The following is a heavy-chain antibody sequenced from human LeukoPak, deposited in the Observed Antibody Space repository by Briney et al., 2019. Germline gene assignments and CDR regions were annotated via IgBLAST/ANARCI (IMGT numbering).Heavy chain of an antibody. CDR2: IYHSGNT. Sequence: SETLSLTCTVSGYSISSGYYWGWLRQPPGKGLEWIGGIYHSGNTYYNPSLGSRVTMSVDTSKNQLSLNLRSVTAADTAVYYCARERGDNYESSGYKDYWGQGTLVTVSS. V-gene: IGHV4-38-2*02. D-gene: IGHD3-22*01. CDR1: GYSISSGYY. CDR3: ARERGDNYESSGYKDY. J-gene: IGHJ4*02.